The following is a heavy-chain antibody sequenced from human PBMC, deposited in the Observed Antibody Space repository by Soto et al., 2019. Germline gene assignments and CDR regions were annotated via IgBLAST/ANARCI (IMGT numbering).Heavy chain of an antibody. D-gene: IGHD3-16*01. CDR1: GYTCTGYY. Sequence: CKASGYTCTGYYMHWVRQAPGQGLEWMGWINPNSGGTNYAQKFQGWVTMTRDTSISTAYMELSRLRSDDTAVYYCARGRGLGYYYYYYMDVWGKGTTVTVSS. CDR2: INPNSGGT. V-gene: IGHV1-2*04. J-gene: IGHJ6*03. CDR3: ARGRGLGYYYYYYMDV.